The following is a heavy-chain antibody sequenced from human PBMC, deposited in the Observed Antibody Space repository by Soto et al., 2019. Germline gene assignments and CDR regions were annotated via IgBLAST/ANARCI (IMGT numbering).Heavy chain of an antibody. CDR2: IYHSGST. V-gene: IGHV4-30-2*01. CDR3: ARAGGLGAVAADY. CDR1: GGSISSGGYS. Sequence: QLQLQESGSGLVKPSQALSLTCAVSGGSISSGGYSWRWIRQPPGKGLEWIGYIYHSGSTYYNPAHKSRVTISVHRSKNQDPLKLSSVTAADTAVYYCARAGGLGAVAADYWGQGTLVTVSS. D-gene: IGHD6-19*01. J-gene: IGHJ4*02.